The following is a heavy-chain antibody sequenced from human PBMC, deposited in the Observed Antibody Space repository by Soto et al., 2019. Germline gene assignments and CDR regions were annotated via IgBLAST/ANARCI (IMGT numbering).Heavy chain of an antibody. CDR3: ARAGSSRWWEIRRASDY. Sequence: QVQLVQSGAEVKKPGASVKVSCKASGYTFTSYGISWVRQAPGQGLEWMGWISAYNGNTNYAQKLQGRVTMTTDTATSTAYMELRSLRSDDTAVYYCARAGSSRWWEIRRASDYGGQGTMVTVSS. J-gene: IGHJ4*02. D-gene: IGHD6-13*01. V-gene: IGHV1-18*01. CDR2: ISAYNGNT. CDR1: GYTFTSYG.